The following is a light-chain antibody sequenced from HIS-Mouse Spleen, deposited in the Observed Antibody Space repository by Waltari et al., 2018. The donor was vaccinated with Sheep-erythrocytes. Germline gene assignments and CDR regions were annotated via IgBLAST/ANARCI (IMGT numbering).Light chain of an antibody. Sequence: QSALTQPASVSGSPGQSITISCTGTSSDVSGSNYCPWYQQHPGKAPKLMIYDVSNRPSGVSNRFSGSKSGNTASLTISGLQAEDEADYYCSSYTSSSTSWVFGGGTKLTVL. CDR1: SSDVSGSNY. CDR2: DVS. V-gene: IGLV2-14*03. CDR3: SSYTSSSTSWV. J-gene: IGLJ3*02.